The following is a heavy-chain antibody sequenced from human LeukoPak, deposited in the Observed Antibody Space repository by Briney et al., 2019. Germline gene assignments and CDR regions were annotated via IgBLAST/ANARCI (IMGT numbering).Heavy chain of an antibody. CDR1: GYTFASYD. CDR3: ARGSGSTNHHSPFDY. CDR2: MNPNSGNT. J-gene: IGHJ4*02. D-gene: IGHD1-14*01. V-gene: IGHV1-8*03. Sequence: ASVKVSCKASGYTFASYDINWVRQATGQGLEWMGWMNPNSGNTGYAQKFQGRVTITRNTSISTAYMELSSLRSEDTAVYYCARGSGSTNHHSPFDYWGQGTLVTVSS.